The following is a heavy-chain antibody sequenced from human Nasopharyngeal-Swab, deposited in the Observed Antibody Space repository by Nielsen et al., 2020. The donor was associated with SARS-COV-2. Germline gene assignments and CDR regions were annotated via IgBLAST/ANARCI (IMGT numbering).Heavy chain of an antibody. J-gene: IGHJ4*02. V-gene: IGHV3-23*01. CDR2: ISGSGGNT. CDR1: GFTFSSYA. CDR3: AKDLSLVVITTPDY. D-gene: IGHD3-22*01. Sequence: GESLKISCAASGFTFSSYAMSWVRQAPGKGLEWVSAISGSGGNTYYADSVKGRFTISRDNSKNTLYLQMNSLRAEDTAVYYCAKDLSLVVITTPDYWGQGTLVTVSS.